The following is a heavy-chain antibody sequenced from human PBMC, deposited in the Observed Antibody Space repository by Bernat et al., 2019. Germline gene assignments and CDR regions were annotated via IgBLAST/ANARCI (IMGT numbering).Heavy chain of an antibody. CDR2: INSDGSST. Sequence: EVQLLESGGGLVQPGGSLRLSCAASGFTFSSYAMSWVRQAPGKGLVWVSRINSDGSSTSYADSVKGRFTISRDNAKNTLYLQMNSLRAEDTAVYYCARDGYSYGYFWFDPWGQGTLVTVSS. CDR3: ARDGYSYGYFWFDP. V-gene: IGHV3-74*01. D-gene: IGHD5-18*01. J-gene: IGHJ5*02. CDR1: GFTFSSYA.